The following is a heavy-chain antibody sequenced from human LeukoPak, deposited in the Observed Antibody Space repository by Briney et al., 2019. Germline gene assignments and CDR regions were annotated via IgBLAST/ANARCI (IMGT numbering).Heavy chain of an antibody. CDR2: IYTSGST. CDR3: VRHLSAGRPAFDI. D-gene: IGHD2-15*01. V-gene: IGHV4-4*07. CDR1: GGSISRYY. J-gene: IGHJ3*02. Sequence: PSETLSLTCTVSGGSISRYYWSWIRQPAGKGLEWIGRIYTSGSTNYNPSLKSRVTMSVDTSKNQFSLKLSSVTAADTAVYYCVRHLSAGRPAFDIWGQGTMVTVSS.